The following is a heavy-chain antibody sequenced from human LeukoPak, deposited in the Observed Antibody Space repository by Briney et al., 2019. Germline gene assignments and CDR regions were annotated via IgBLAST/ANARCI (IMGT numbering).Heavy chain of an antibody. D-gene: IGHD3-10*01. V-gene: IGHV3-7*01. CDR2: IKADGSEK. Sequence: GGSLRLSCVASGFSFNTDWMTWVRQAPGKGLEWVANIKADGSEKKYVDSVKGRFTLSRDNAKNSVYLQMNSLRAEDTAVYYCATSVPGFGESLNYWGQGTLVTVSS. CDR1: GFSFNTDW. CDR3: ATSVPGFGESLNY. J-gene: IGHJ4*02.